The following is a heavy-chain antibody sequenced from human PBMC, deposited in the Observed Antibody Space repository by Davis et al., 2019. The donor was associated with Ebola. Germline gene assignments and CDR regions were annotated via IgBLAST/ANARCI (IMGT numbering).Heavy chain of an antibody. CDR3: AREDTATDLDY. J-gene: IGHJ4*02. V-gene: IGHV1-18*01. Sequence: ASVKVSCKASGGTFSSYTISWVRQAPGQGLEWMGWISAYNGNTNYAQKLQGRVTMTTDTSTSTAYMELRSLRSDDTAVYYCAREDTATDLDYWGQGTLVTVSS. D-gene: IGHD5-18*01. CDR2: ISAYNGNT. CDR1: GGTFSSYT.